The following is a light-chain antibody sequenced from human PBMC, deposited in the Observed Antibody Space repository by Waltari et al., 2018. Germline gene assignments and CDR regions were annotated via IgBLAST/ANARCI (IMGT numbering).Light chain of an antibody. J-gene: IGLJ3*02. CDR2: DVT. CDR1: TRHVVGFNY. V-gene: IGLV2-11*01. CDR3: CSFAGTYTWV. Sequence: SALTPPRSVSGSPGQPFTTPRPGTTRHVVGFNYLPWYQHHPGKAPKLMLFDVTQRPSGVPDRFSGSKSANTASLTISGLQAEDEADYYCCSFAGTYTWVFGGGTKVTVL.